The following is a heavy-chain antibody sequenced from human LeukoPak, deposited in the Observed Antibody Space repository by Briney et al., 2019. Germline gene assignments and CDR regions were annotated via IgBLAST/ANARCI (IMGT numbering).Heavy chain of an antibody. Sequence: PSETLSLTCTVSGGSINSYYWSWIRQPAGMGLDWIGRIYTSGRTDYNPSLKSRVTISIDTSKNQFSLELSSVTAADTAVYYCTRGWSSGGAFDIWGQGTMVTVSS. D-gene: IGHD6-19*01. J-gene: IGHJ3*02. CDR2: IYTSGRT. CDR3: TRGWSSGGAFDI. CDR1: GGSINSYY. V-gene: IGHV4-4*07.